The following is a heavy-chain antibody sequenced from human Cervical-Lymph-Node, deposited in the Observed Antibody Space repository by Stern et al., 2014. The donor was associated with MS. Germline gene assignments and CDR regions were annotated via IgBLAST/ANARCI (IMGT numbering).Heavy chain of an antibody. J-gene: IGHJ4*02. CDR2: IIPALNVA. CDR3: AGPAPLD. V-gene: IGHV1-69*02. CDR1: GGSLSTYT. Sequence: QVQLVHSGAELQKPGSSVKVSCKASGGSLSTYTITWVRQAPGQGLEWMGRIIPALNVANYAQKWQGRLTITADKSTSTAYMEMSSLRSDDTAVYYCAGPAPLDWGQGTLVTVSS. D-gene: IGHD2-2*01.